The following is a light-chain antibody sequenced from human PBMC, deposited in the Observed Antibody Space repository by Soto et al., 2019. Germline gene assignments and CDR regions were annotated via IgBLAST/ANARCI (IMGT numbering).Light chain of an antibody. CDR1: SSDVCGYNY. V-gene: IGLV2-14*01. Sequence: QAVLTQPASVSGSPGQSITISCTGTSSDVCGYNYVSWYQQHPGKSPKLMIYDVSNRPSGVSNRFSGSKSGNTASLTISGLQAEDEAHYYCCSYTSSSTYVFATGTKLTVL. CDR3: CSYTSSSTYV. J-gene: IGLJ1*01. CDR2: DVS.